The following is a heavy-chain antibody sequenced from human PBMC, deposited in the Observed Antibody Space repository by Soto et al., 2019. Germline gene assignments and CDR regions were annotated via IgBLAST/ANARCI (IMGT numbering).Heavy chain of an antibody. J-gene: IGHJ4*02. V-gene: IGHV3-9*01. Sequence: SLRLSCAASGFTFGDYAMHWVRQAPGKGLEWVSGISWNSGSIGYADSVKGRFTISRDNAKNSLYLQMNSLRAEDTALYYCAKDRRHYDSSGLFDYWGQGTLVTVSS. CDR2: ISWNSGSI. CDR3: AKDRRHYDSSGLFDY. D-gene: IGHD3-22*01. CDR1: GFTFGDYA.